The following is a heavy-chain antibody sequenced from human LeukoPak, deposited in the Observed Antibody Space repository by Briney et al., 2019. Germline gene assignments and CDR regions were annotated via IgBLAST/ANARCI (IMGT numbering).Heavy chain of an antibody. CDR2: IYYSGST. J-gene: IGHJ4*02. D-gene: IGHD2-2*01. V-gene: IGHV4-59*01. CDR1: GGSISSYY. Sequence: TSETLSLTCTVSGGSISSYYWSWIRQPPGKGLEWIGYIYYSGSTNYNPSLKSRVTISVDASKNQFSLKLSSVTAADTAVYYCARVNRGYQLLILDYWGQGTLVTVSS. CDR3: ARVNRGYQLLILDY.